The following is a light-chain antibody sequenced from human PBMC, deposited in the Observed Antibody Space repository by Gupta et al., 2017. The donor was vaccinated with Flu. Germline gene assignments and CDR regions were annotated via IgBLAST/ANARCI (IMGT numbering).Light chain of an antibody. Sequence: IALTPPPAPLSVSAGEGATLSCRASQSVSSKLAWYQQKPGQSPRLLMYAVSTRATGIPARFSGSGSGTEFTLTISSLQSEDFAVYYCQQDDNWPLTFGGGTKVEIK. CDR1: QSVSSK. J-gene: IGKJ4*01. CDR2: AVS. V-gene: IGKV3-15*01. CDR3: QQDDNWPLT.